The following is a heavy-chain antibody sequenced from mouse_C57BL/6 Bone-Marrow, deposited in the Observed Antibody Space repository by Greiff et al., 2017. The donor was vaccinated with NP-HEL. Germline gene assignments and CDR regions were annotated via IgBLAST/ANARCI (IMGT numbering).Heavy chain of an antibody. Sequence: VQLQQSGAELARPGASVKLSCKASGYTFTSYGISWVKQRTGQGLEWIGEIYPRSGNTYYNEKFKGKATLTADKSSSTAYMELRSLTSEDSAVYFCARARLLRYPAWFAYWGQGTLVTVSA. CDR2: IYPRSGNT. J-gene: IGHJ3*01. CDR3: ARARLLRYPAWFAY. D-gene: IGHD1-1*01. CDR1: GYTFTSYG. V-gene: IGHV1-81*01.